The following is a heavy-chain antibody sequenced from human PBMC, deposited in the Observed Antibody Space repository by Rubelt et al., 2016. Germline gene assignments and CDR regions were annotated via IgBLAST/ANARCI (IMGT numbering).Heavy chain of an antibody. Sequence: QLQLQESGPGLVRPSETLSLTCTVSGGSISNDGYYWGWIRQPPGRELEWIGSIYYNGSTSYSPSLKSRVTISVDTSKNQSFLRLISVTAADTAVYYGARGRYCSSTSCYDFDYWGQGTLVTVSS. D-gene: IGHD2-2*01. CDR3: ARGRYCSSTSCYDFDY. CDR2: IYYNGST. J-gene: IGHJ4*02. V-gene: IGHV4-39*01. CDR1: GGSISNDGYY.